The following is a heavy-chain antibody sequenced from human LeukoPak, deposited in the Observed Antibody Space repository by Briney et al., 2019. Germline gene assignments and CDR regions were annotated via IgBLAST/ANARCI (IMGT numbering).Heavy chain of an antibody. Sequence: PSETLYLTCTVSGGSISSNSYYRGWIRHPPGKGLEWIGSTYHTGSTYYNPSLKRRVTISVDTSKNQFSLKLRSVTAAATTVYYCASMYSGTYLNDYWGQGILVTVSS. V-gene: IGHV4-39*01. CDR3: ASMYSGTYLNDY. CDR2: TYHTGST. D-gene: IGHD1-26*01. J-gene: IGHJ4*02. CDR1: GGSISSNSYY.